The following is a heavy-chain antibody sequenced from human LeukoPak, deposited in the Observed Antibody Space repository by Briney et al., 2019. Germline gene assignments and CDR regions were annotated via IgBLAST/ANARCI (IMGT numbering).Heavy chain of an antibody. CDR2: MSPNSGNT. CDR1: GYTFTSYD. V-gene: IGHV1-8*01. CDR3: ARAVSDCSSTSCYVVVGAGHFDY. Sequence: ASVKVSCKASGYTFTSYDINWVRQATGQGLEWMGWMSPNSGNTGYAQKFQGRVTMTRNTSISTAYMELSSLRSEDTAVYYCARAVSDCSSTSCYVVVGAGHFDYWGQGTLVTVSS. D-gene: IGHD2-2*01. J-gene: IGHJ4*02.